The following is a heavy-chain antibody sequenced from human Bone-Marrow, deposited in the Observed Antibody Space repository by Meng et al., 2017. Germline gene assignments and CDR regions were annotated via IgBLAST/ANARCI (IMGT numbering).Heavy chain of an antibody. J-gene: IGHJ3*02. CDR3: AGPSRPGFGEYIGGKDAFDI. D-gene: IGHD3-10*01. CDR1: GYSFTSYW. CDR2: IYPGDSDT. Sequence: GESLKISCTGSGYSFTSYWIGWVRQMPGKGLEWVGIIYPGDSDTSYSQSFQGQFTISADKSITTDYLQWSSLKASDTAMYYCAGPSRPGFGEYIGGKDAFDIWGQGTMVTVSS. V-gene: IGHV5-51*01.